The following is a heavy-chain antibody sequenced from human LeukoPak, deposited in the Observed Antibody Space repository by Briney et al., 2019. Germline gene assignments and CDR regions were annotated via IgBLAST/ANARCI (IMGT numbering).Heavy chain of an antibody. CDR3: AREGGSGWYYFDY. J-gene: IGHJ4*02. V-gene: IGHV3-48*01. CDR2: ISSSSSTI. CDR1: GFTFSTYS. D-gene: IGHD6-19*01. Sequence: GGSLRLSCAASGFTFSTYSMNWVRQAPGKGLEWVSYISSSSSTIYYADSVKGRFTISRDNSKNTLYLQMNSLRAEDTAVYCCAREGGSGWYYFDYWGQGTLVTVSS.